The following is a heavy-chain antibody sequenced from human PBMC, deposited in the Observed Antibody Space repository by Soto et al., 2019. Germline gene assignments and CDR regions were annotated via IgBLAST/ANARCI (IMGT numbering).Heavy chain of an antibody. D-gene: IGHD2-15*01. Sequence: GASVKVSCKASAYTFTSYYMHWVRQAPGQGLEWMGIINPSGGSTSYAQKFQGRVTMTRDTSTSTVYMELSSLRSEDAAVYYCARDPGGYCSGGSCYYGMDVWGQGTTVTVSS. CDR2: INPSGGST. CDR1: AYTFTSYY. J-gene: IGHJ6*02. V-gene: IGHV1-46*01. CDR3: ARDPGGYCSGGSCYYGMDV.